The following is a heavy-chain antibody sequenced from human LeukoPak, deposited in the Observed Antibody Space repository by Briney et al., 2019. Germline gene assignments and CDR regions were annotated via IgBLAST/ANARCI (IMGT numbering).Heavy chain of an antibody. CDR3: ARHVVAATLGDFDY. CDR2: MYFSGNT. D-gene: IGHD2-15*01. Sequence: SGTLSLTCTVSGGSISSRNHYWGWIRQPPGKGLEWIGSMYFSGNTYYNPSLKSRVTISVDTSKNQFSLKLSSVTAADTAVYYCARHVVAATLGDFDYWGQGTLVTVSS. V-gene: IGHV4-39*01. CDR1: GGSISSRNHY. J-gene: IGHJ4*02.